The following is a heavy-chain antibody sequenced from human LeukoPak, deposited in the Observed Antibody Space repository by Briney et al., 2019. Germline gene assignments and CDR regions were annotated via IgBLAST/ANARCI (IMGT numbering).Heavy chain of an antibody. CDR3: AREGRVVEGYSGYDYVNYIDY. V-gene: IGHV3-7*01. Sequence: TGGSLRLSCAASGFTFSSYWMSWVRQAPGKGLEWVANIKQDGSEKYYVDSVKGRFTISRDNAKNSLYLQMNSLRAEDTAVYYCAREGRVVEGYSGYDYVNYIDYWGQGTLVTVSS. D-gene: IGHD5-12*01. CDR1: GFTFSSYW. CDR2: IKQDGSEK. J-gene: IGHJ4*02.